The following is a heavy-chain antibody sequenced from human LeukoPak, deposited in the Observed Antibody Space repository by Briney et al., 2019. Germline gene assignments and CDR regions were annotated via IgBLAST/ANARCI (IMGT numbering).Heavy chain of an antibody. J-gene: IGHJ4*02. Sequence: GGSLRLSCAASGFTFSNYAMSWVRQAPGKGLEWVSDITIGDDSTYYADSVKGRFTISRDNSKNTLYLQMNSLRAEDTAVYYCAKLKWELSSVSDYWGRGTLVTVSS. CDR1: GFTFSNYA. D-gene: IGHD1-26*01. CDR2: ITIGDDST. V-gene: IGHV3-23*01. CDR3: AKLKWELSSVSDY.